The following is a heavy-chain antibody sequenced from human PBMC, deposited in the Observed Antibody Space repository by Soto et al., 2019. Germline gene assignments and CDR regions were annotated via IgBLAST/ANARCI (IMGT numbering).Heavy chain of an antibody. J-gene: IGHJ4*02. V-gene: IGHV3-9*01. D-gene: IGHD6-19*01. Sequence: EVQLVKSGGGLVQPGRSLRLSCAASGFTFDDYAMHWVRQAPGKGLEWVSGISWNSGSIGYADSVKGRFTISRDNAKNSLYLQMNSLRAEDTALYYCAKDAGSGPSEYFDYWGQGTLVTVSS. CDR2: ISWNSGSI. CDR1: GFTFDDYA. CDR3: AKDAGSGPSEYFDY.